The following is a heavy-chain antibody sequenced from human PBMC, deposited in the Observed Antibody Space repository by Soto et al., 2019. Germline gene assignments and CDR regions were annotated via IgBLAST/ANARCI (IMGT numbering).Heavy chain of an antibody. V-gene: IGHV1-18*01. CDR2: ISGYNGQT. CDR1: GYTFTSYG. Sequence: QVQLVQSGAEVKKPGASVKVSCQASGYTFTSYGVCWVRQAPGQGLEWMGWISGYNGQTNYAQKFQGRVTMTTDTSTSTAYMELRSLRSDDTAVYYCATGMSSSSWYLSNGGQGTLVTVSS. CDR3: ATGMSSSSWYLSN. D-gene: IGHD6-13*01. J-gene: IGHJ4*02.